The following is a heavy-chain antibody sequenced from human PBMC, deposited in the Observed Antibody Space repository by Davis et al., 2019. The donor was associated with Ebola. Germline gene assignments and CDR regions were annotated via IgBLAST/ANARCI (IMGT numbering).Heavy chain of an antibody. D-gene: IGHD2-2*01. CDR2: ISYDGSNK. CDR3: AKDVGEYQLLFYYYYYGMDV. Sequence: GESLKISCAASGFTFSSYGMHWVRQAPGKGLEWVAVISYDGSNKYYADSVKGRFTISRDNSKNTLYLQMNSLRAEDTAVYYCAKDVGEYQLLFYYYYYGMDVWGQGTTVTVSS. CDR1: GFTFSSYG. J-gene: IGHJ6*02. V-gene: IGHV3-30*18.